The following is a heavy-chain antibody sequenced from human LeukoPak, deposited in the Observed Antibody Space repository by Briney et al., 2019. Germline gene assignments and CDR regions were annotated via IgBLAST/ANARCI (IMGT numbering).Heavy chain of an antibody. Sequence: PGGPLRLSCAASGFTFRDHTMNWVRQSPGKGLQWVSYVSFGSSYISYADSLKGRFTISRDDAKSSVYLEMTSLRAEDTAVYYCARASTEYAVTDGFDTWGPGTLVTVSS. CDR2: VSFGSSYI. CDR1: GFTFRDHT. D-gene: IGHD4-17*01. V-gene: IGHV3-21*01. CDR3: ARASTEYAVTDGFDT. J-gene: IGHJ5*02.